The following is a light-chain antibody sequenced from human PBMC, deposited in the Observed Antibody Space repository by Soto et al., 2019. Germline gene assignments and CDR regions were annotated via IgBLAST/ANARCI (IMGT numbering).Light chain of an antibody. V-gene: IGKV1-39*01. CDR3: QQTYSIPYT. Sequence: DIQMTQSPSSLSASVGDRVTITCRASQSISSYLNWYQQKPGKAPKLLIYAASTLQSEVPSRFTGSGSGTEFTLTISSLQPEDFATYYCQQTYSIPYTFGQGTRLEI. CDR2: AAS. CDR1: QSISSY. J-gene: IGKJ5*01.